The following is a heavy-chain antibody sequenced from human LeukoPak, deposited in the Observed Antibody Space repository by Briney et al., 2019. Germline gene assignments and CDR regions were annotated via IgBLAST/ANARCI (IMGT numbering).Heavy chain of an antibody. CDR1: GYTFINYG. CDR3: ARDGYFDY. J-gene: IGHJ4*02. Sequence: ASVKVCCKASGYTFINYGIAWVRQAPGQGLEWMGWISVHNGDTNYAQKFQGRVTMTTDTSTSTAYMELRSLRSDDTAVYYCARDGYFDYWGQGSLVTVSS. V-gene: IGHV1-18*01. CDR2: ISVHNGDT.